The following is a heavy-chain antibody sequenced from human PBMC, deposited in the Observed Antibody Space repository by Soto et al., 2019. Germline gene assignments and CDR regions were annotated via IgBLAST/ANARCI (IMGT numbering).Heavy chain of an antibody. CDR2: IDWDDDK. Sequence: ESGPTLVNPTQTLTLTCTFSGFSLSTSGMCVSWIRQPPGKALEWLALIDWDDDKYYSTSLKTRLTISKDTSKNQVVLTMTNMDPVDTATYYCARSSGGSCYTYYFDYWGKGTLVPVDS. CDR1: GFSLSTSGMC. D-gene: IGHD2-15*01. CDR3: ARSSGGSCYTYYFDY. J-gene: IGHJ4*02. V-gene: IGHV2-70*01.